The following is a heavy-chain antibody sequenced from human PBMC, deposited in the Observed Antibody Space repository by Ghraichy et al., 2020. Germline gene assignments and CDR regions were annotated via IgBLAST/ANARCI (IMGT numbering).Heavy chain of an antibody. CDR1: GFTFSSYA. J-gene: IGHJ4*02. Sequence: GESLNISCAASGFTFSSYAMSWVRQAPGKGLEWVSAISGSGGSTYYADSVKGRFTISRDNSKNTLYLQMNSLRAEDTAVYYCAKNEYDFWSFFDYWGQGTLVTVSS. CDR3: AKNEYDFWSFFDY. CDR2: ISGSGGST. V-gene: IGHV3-23*01. D-gene: IGHD3-3*01.